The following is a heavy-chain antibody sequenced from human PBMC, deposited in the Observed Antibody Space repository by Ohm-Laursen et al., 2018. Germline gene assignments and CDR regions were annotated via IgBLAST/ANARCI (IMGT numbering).Heavy chain of an antibody. Sequence: GASVKVSCKASGYTFTGYYMHWVRQAPGQGLEWMGWINPNSGGTNYAQKFQGRVTMTRDTSISTAYTELSSLRSEDTAVYYCATDPRASLDAFDIWGQGTMVTVSS. V-gene: IGHV1-2*02. CDR2: INPNSGGT. CDR3: ATDPRASLDAFDI. D-gene: IGHD6-6*01. J-gene: IGHJ3*02. CDR1: GYTFTGYY.